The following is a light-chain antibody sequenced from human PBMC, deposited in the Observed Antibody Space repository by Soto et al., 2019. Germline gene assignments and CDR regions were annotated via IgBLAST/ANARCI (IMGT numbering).Light chain of an antibody. CDR3: SSYAGSNNVV. V-gene: IGLV2-8*01. J-gene: IGLJ2*01. CDR1: SSEVGGYNY. Sequence: QSALTQPPSASGSPGQSVTISCTGTSSEVGGYNYVSWYQQHPGKAPKLILYEVSKRPSGVPDRFSGSKSGNTASLTVSGLQAEDEADYYCSSYAGSNNVVFGGGTKVTVL. CDR2: EVS.